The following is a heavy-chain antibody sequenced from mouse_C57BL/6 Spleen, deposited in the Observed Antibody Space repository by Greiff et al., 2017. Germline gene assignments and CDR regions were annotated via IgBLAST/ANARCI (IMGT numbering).Heavy chain of an antibody. Sequence: QVQLQQPGTELVKPGASVKLSCKASGYTFTSYWMHWVKQRPGQGLEWIGNINPSNGGTNYNEKFKSKATLTVDKSSSTAYMQLSSLTSEDSAVYYCARPPNYYGSANWYFDVWGTGTTVTVSS. CDR2: INPSNGGT. J-gene: IGHJ1*03. V-gene: IGHV1-53*01. CDR1: GYTFTSYW. CDR3: ARPPNYYGSANWYFDV. D-gene: IGHD1-1*01.